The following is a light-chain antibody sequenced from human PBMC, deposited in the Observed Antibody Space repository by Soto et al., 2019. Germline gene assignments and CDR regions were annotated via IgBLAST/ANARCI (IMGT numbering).Light chain of an antibody. J-gene: IGKJ4*01. Sequence: DVQMTQSPSSLSASVGDRVTITCRASQSNSIYLNWYQQKPGRAPKFLIYDASSLESGVPSRFSGSGSGTEFTLTISNLQPDDFATYYCQQYDNYPLTFGGGTKVDI. CDR3: QQYDNYPLT. V-gene: IGKV1-5*01. CDR2: DAS. CDR1: QSNSIY.